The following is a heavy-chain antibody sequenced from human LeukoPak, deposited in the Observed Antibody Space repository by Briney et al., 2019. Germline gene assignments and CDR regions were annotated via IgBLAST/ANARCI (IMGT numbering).Heavy chain of an antibody. J-gene: IGHJ4*02. D-gene: IGHD3-16*01. Sequence: PSETLSLTCTVSGGFISSSTYYWGWIRQPPGKGLEWIGSIYYSGSTYYNPSLKSRVTISVDTSKNQFSLKLSSVTAADTAVYYCASGGGGYDCWGQGTLVTVSS. CDR1: GGFISSSTYY. V-gene: IGHV4-39*01. CDR3: ASGGGGYDC. CDR2: IYYSGST.